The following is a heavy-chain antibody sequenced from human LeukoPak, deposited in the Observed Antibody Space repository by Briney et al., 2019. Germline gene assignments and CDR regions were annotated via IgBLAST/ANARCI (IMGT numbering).Heavy chain of an antibody. CDR3: ARGAARPSYYYYYMDV. CDR2: KKQDGSEK. CDR1: GFPFSSYW. V-gene: IGHV3-7*01. D-gene: IGHD6-6*01. Sequence: GGPLRLSFAASGFPFSSYWISWVRQAPGKGLDGVANKKQDGSEKYYVDSVKGRFTISRDNAKNSLYLQMNSLRAEDTAVYYCARGAARPSYYYYYMDVWGKGTTVTVSS. J-gene: IGHJ6*03.